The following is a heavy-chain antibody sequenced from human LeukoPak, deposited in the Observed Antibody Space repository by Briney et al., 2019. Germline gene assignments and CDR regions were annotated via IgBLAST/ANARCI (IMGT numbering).Heavy chain of an antibody. V-gene: IGHV3-30*03. D-gene: IGHD3-10*01. CDR1: GFTFSSYG. Sequence: GRSLRLSCAASGFTFSSYGMHWVRQAPGKGLEWVAVISYDGSNKYYADSVKGRFTISRDNSKNTLYLQMNSLRAEDTAVYYCALGAGPGSYYPFWGQGTLVTVSS. CDR3: ALGAGPGSYYPF. CDR2: ISYDGSNK. J-gene: IGHJ4*02.